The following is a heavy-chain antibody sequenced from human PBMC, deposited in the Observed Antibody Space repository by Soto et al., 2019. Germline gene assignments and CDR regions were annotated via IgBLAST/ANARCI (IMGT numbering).Heavy chain of an antibody. D-gene: IGHD2-15*01. V-gene: IGHV2-5*02. CDR2: IYWDDDK. CDR1: GFSLDTSGMS. Sequence: QITLKESGPTLVKPTQTLALTCTFSGFSLDTSGMSVAWIRQPPGKALEWLGLIYWDDDKRYSPSLKSRLIITKDTSKNQVVPTMTNMDPVDTATYYCARPRGYDFDYWGQGTLVTVSS. CDR3: ARPRGYDFDY. J-gene: IGHJ4*02.